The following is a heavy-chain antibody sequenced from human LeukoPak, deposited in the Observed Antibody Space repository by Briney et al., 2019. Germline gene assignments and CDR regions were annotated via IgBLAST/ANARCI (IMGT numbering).Heavy chain of an antibody. V-gene: IGHV3-21*01. CDR2: ISSSRSYI. J-gene: IGHJ3*02. D-gene: IGHD3-10*01. CDR1: GFTFSSYS. CDR3: ARESYGSGDAFDI. Sequence: GGSLRLSCAASGFTFSSYSMNWVRQARGKGREWGSSISSSRSYIYYADSVKGRFTISRDNDKNSLYLQMTSLRAEDTAVYYCARESYGSGDAFDIWGQGTMVTVSS.